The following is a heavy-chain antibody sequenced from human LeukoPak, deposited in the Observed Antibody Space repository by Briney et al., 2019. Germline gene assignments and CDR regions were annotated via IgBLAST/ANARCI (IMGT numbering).Heavy chain of an antibody. Sequence: SETLSPTCTVSGGSISSSSYYWGWIRQPPGKGLEWIGSIYYSGSTYYNPSLKSRVTISVDTSKNQFSLKLSSVTAADTAVYYCARLADYGPIGSIGESWFDPWGQGTLVTVSS. CDR2: IYYSGST. CDR1: GGSISSSSYY. J-gene: IGHJ5*02. CDR3: ARLADYGPIGSIGESWFDP. V-gene: IGHV4-39*07. D-gene: IGHD3-16*01.